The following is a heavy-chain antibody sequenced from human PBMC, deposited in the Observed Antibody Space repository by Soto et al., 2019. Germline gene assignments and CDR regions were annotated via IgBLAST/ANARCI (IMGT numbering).Heavy chain of an antibody. CDR1: GFSLRTSGVG. CDR3: ARMYYYGSGSYYNGFDY. CDR2: IYWDDDK. V-gene: IGHV2-5*02. Sequence: SGPTLVNPTQTLTLTCTFSGFSLRTSGVGVGWIRQPPGKALEWLALIYWDDDKRYSPSLKSRLTITKDPSKNQVVLAMTNMEPVDTATYYCARMYYYGSGSYYNGFDYWGQGTLVTVSS. D-gene: IGHD3-10*01. J-gene: IGHJ4*02.